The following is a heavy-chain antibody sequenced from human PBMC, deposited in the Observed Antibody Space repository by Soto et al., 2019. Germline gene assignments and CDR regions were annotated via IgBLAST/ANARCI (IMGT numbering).Heavy chain of an antibody. D-gene: IGHD2-15*01. J-gene: IGHJ4*02. CDR1: GFTFSSYA. Sequence: EVQLLESGGGLVQPGGSLRLSCAASGFTFSSYAMSWVHQAPGKGLEWVSAISGSGGSTYYADSVKGRFTISRDNSKNTLYLQMNSLRAEDTAVYYCAKGARYCSGGSCSEGYADYWGQGTLVTVSS. CDR2: ISGSGGST. V-gene: IGHV3-23*01. CDR3: AKGARYCSGGSCSEGYADY.